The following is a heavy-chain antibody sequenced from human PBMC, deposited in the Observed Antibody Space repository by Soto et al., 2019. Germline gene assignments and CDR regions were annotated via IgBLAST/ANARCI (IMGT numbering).Heavy chain of an antibody. Sequence: GESLKISFKGSGYTFTSNWIGWVRQMPGKGLEWMGSIYPGDSDTRYSPSFQGQVTISADKSISTAYLQWSSLKASVTAIYYCAKDLTRQLAYWLDPWGQGTQVTVSS. V-gene: IGHV5-51*01. CDR2: IYPGDSDT. D-gene: IGHD6-6*01. CDR1: GYTFTSNW. CDR3: AKDLTRQLAYWLDP. J-gene: IGHJ5*02.